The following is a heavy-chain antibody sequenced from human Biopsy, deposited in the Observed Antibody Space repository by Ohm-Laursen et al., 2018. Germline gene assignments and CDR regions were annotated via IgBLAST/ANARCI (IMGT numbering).Heavy chain of an antibody. J-gene: IGHJ4*02. CDR3: ARDDAVTVIRGLYY. CDR2: IYYSGTT. D-gene: IGHD2-21*02. V-gene: IGHV4-61*08. CDR1: GASISSAAYH. Sequence: GTLSLTCTVSGASISSAAYHWNWIRQPPGKGLEWIGYIYYSGTTDYSPSLKSRVTISIDKSKNQFFLKLSSVTAEDTAVYYCARDDAVTVIRGLYYWGQGALVTVSS.